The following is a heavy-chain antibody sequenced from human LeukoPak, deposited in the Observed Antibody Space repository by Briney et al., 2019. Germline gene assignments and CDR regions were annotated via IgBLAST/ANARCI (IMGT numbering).Heavy chain of an antibody. V-gene: IGHV3-48*02. CDR1: GFTFSSYS. Sequence: PGGSLRLSCAASGFTFSSYSMNWVRQAPGKGLEWVSYISHTSDAIYYPDSVKGRFTISRDNAKNSLYLQMNSLRDEDTAVYYCARASPSGYDYWGQGTLVTVSS. CDR3: ARASPSGYDY. D-gene: IGHD3-22*01. CDR2: ISHTSDAI. J-gene: IGHJ4*02.